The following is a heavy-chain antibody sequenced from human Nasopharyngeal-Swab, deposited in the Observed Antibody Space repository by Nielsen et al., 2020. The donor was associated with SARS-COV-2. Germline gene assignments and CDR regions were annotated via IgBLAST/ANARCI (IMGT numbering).Heavy chain of an antibody. J-gene: IGHJ6*02. D-gene: IGHD6-13*01. V-gene: IGHV4-39*01. CDR2: IYYSGST. CDR3: ARHYSSSWTNYYYYGMDV. Sequence: RQAPGKGLEWIGRIYYSGSTYYNPSLTSRVTISVDTSKTQFSLKLSTVTAADTAVYYCARHYSSSWTNYYYYGMDVWGQGTTVTVSS.